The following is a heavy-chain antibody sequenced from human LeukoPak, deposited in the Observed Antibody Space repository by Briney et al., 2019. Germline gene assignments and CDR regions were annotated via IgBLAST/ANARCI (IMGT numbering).Heavy chain of an antibody. CDR1: GYTFTSYG. Sequence: ASVKVSCKASGYTFTSYGISWVRQAPGQGLEWMGWISAYNGNTKYAQKLQGRVTMTTDTSTSTAYMELRSLRSDDTAVYYCARDGLGFGELSYYYMDVWGKGTTVTVSS. V-gene: IGHV1-18*01. D-gene: IGHD3-10*01. CDR3: ARDGLGFGELSYYYMDV. CDR2: ISAYNGNT. J-gene: IGHJ6*03.